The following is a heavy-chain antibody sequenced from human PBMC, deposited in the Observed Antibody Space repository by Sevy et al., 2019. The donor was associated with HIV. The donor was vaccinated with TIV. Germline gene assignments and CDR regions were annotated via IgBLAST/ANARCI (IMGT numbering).Heavy chain of an antibody. CDR3: ASSADTAMVTIDY. J-gene: IGHJ4*02. V-gene: IGHV1-69*13. Sequence: SVKVSCKASGGTFSSYAISWVRQAPGQGLEWMGGIIPIFGTANYAQKFQGRVTITADESTSTAYMELSSLRSEDTAVYYCASSADTAMVTIDYWGQGTLVTVSS. CDR1: GGTFSSYA. D-gene: IGHD5-18*01. CDR2: IIPIFGTA.